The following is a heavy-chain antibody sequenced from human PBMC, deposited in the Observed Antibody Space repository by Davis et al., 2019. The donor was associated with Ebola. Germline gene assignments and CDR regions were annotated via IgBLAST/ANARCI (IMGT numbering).Heavy chain of an antibody. V-gene: IGHV1-18*01. CDR2: ISAYNGNT. Sequence: ASVKVSCKASGYTFTSYGISWVRQAPGQGLEWMGWISAYNGNTNYAQKLQGRVTMTTDTSTSTAYMELRSLRSDDTAVYYCARTTNWNYDYYFDYWGQGTLVTVSS. CDR1: GYTFTSYG. J-gene: IGHJ4*02. CDR3: ARTTNWNYDYYFDY. D-gene: IGHD1-7*01.